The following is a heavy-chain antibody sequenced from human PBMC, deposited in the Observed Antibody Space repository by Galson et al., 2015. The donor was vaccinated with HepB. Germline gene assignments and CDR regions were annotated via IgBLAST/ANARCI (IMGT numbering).Heavy chain of an antibody. D-gene: IGHD4-23*01. CDR3: AREGAYGGYFDY. J-gene: IGHJ4*02. Sequence: CAVSGGSISSGGYSWSWIRQPPGKGLEWIGYIYHSGSTYYNPSLKSRVTISVDRSKNQFSLKLSSVTAADTAVYYCAREGAYGGYFDYWGQGTLVTVSS. CDR1: GGSISSGGYS. CDR2: IYHSGST. V-gene: IGHV4-30-2*01.